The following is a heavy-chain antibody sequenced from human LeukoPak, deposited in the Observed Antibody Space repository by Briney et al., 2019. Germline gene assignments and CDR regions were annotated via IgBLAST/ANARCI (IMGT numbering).Heavy chain of an antibody. CDR2: IYSGGTT. V-gene: IGHV3-53*05. J-gene: IGHJ5*02. D-gene: IGHD3-22*01. CDR3: AREAYYYDSSGYYYWFDP. CDR1: GFTVSSNY. Sequence: GGSLRLSCAASGFTVSSNYMSWVRQAPGKGLEWVSVIYSGGTTYYADSVKGRFTISRDNSKNTLYLQMNSLRAEDTAVYYCAREAYYYDSSGYYYWFDPWGQGTLVTVSS.